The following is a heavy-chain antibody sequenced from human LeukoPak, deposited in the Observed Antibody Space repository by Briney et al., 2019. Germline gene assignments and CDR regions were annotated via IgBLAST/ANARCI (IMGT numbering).Heavy chain of an antibody. CDR1: GGTFSSYA. CDR2: IIPIFGTA. V-gene: IGHV1-69*13. Sequence: SVKVSCKASGGTFSSYAISWVRQAPGQGREGMGGIIPIFGTANYAQKFQGRVTITADESTSTAYMELSSLRSEDTAVYYCARSYYDSSGYTIDYWGQGTLVTVSS. D-gene: IGHD3-22*01. CDR3: ARSYYDSSGYTIDY. J-gene: IGHJ4*02.